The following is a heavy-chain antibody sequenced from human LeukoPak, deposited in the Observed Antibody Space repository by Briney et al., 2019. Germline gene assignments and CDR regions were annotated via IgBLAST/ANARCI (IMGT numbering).Heavy chain of an antibody. J-gene: IGHJ4*02. CDR3: ARDPSDGTKAFDD. CDR1: AFTFSYYA. Sequence: GGSLRLSCAASAFTFSYYAMSWVRQAPGRGLEWVSAISGSGSTHYADSVKGRFTISRDNSKNTLYLQMNSLRDEDTAVYYCARDPSDGTKAFDDWGQGTLVTVSS. V-gene: IGHV3-23*01. CDR2: ISGSGST.